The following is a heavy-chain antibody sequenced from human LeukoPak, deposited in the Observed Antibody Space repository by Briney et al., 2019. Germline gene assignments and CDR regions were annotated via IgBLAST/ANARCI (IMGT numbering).Heavy chain of an antibody. J-gene: IGHJ4*02. CDR3: ARARGYAIEY. V-gene: IGHV3-23*01. D-gene: IGHD5-12*01. Sequence: GGSLRLSCAASGFTFSSSAMSWVRQAPGKGLEWVSAISNNGGYTYYADSVQGRFTVSRDNSKNTLYLLMNSLRAEDTAVYHCARARGYAIEYWGQGILVTVSS. CDR1: GFTFSSSA. CDR2: ISNNGGYT.